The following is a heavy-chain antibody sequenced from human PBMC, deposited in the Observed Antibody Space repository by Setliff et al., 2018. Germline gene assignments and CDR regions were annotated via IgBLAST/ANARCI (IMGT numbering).Heavy chain of an antibody. CDR3: AKEKRHRSTRPHGGAFDI. D-gene: IGHD1-1*01. Sequence: GGSLRLSCAASGFNFMNYGMNWVRQAPGRGLEWVAFTQFDGNDRYFADSVKGRFTISRDNSKYTLYLQMNSLRVEGSGRYYCAKEKRHRSTRPHGGAFDIWGQGTMVTVSS. V-gene: IGHV3-30*02. CDR2: TQFDGNDR. CDR1: GFNFMNYG. J-gene: IGHJ3*02.